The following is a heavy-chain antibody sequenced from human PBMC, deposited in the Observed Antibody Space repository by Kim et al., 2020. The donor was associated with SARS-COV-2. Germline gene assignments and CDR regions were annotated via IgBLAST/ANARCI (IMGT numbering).Heavy chain of an antibody. CDR2: INSDGSST. CDR1: GFTFSSYW. CDR3: ARDPLYYNGSLDYYGMDV. V-gene: IGHV3-74*01. Sequence: GGSLRLSCAASGFTFSSYWMHWVRQAPGKGLVWVSRINSDGSSTSYADSVKGRFTIYRDNAKNTLYLQMNSRRAEDTAVYYCARDPLYYNGSLDYYGMDVWGQGTTVTVSS. D-gene: IGHD3-10*01. J-gene: IGHJ6*02.